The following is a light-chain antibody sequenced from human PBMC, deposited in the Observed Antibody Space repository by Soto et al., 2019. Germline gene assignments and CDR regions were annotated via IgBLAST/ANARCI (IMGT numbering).Light chain of an antibody. J-gene: IGLJ1*01. Sequence: QSVLTQPRSVSGSPGQSVTISCTGSSSYVGGYNYVSWYQQYPGEVPKLLIYDVTKRPSGLPDRFSGSKSGNTASLIISGLQAEDEADYYCCSHAGSSTYVFGSGTKVTVL. CDR3: CSHAGSSTYV. V-gene: IGLV2-11*01. CDR1: SSYVGGYNY. CDR2: DVT.